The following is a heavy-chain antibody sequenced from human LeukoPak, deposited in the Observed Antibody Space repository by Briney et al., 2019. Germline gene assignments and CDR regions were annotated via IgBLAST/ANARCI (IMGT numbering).Heavy chain of an antibody. CDR1: GFSLRNYW. V-gene: IGHV3-7*01. CDR2: TKQDGSEK. D-gene: IGHD3-10*01. Sequence: PGGSLRLSCAASGFSLRNYWLSWVRQAPGKGLEWVATTKQDGSEKNYMDSVKGRFTISRDNAKNSLYLQMNSLTAEDTAIYYCATSRAFDHWGQGTLVTVSS. J-gene: IGHJ4*02. CDR3: ATSRAFDH.